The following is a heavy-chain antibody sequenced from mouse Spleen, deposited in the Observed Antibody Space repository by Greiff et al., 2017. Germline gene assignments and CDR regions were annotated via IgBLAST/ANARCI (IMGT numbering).Heavy chain of an antibody. CDR2: ISSGSSTI. CDR1: GFTFSSYG. D-gene: IGHD4-1*01. J-gene: IGHJ4*01. CDR3: ARRLGRGYAMDY. V-gene: IGHV5-6*01. Sequence: EVQGVESGGDLVKPGGSLKLSCAASGFTFSSYGMSWVRQTPDKRLEWVATISSGSSTIYYADTVKGRFTISRDNAKNTLFLQMTSLRSEDTAMYYCARRLGRGYAMDYWGQGTSVTVSS.